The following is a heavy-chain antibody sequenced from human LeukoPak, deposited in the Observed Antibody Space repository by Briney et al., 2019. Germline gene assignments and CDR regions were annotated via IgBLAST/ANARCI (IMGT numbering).Heavy chain of an antibody. J-gene: IGHJ4*02. V-gene: IGHV3-21*04. D-gene: IGHD5-24*01. CDR1: GFTFSSYS. CDR3: AKSGYNRFDY. CDR2: ISSSENYV. Sequence: PGGSLRLSCAASGFTFSSYSMNWVRQAPGKGLEWVSSISSSENYVYYADSVKGRFTISRDNSKNTLYLQMNSLRAEDTAVYYCAKSGYNRFDYWGQGTLVTVSS.